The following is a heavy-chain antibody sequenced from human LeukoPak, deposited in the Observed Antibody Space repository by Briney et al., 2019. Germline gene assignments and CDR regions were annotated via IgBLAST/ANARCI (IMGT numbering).Heavy chain of an antibody. V-gene: IGHV1-46*01. CDR3: ARHKEVGDYYHFDY. CDR1: GYIFTSYY. J-gene: IGHJ4*02. D-gene: IGHD1-26*01. CDR2: INPSGGST. Sequence: GASVKVSCKASGYIFTSYYMHWVRQAPGQGLEWMGIINPSGGSTSYTQKFQGRVTMTRDTSTTTVYMELSSLRSQDTAVYYCARHKEVGDYYHFDYWGQGTLVTVSS.